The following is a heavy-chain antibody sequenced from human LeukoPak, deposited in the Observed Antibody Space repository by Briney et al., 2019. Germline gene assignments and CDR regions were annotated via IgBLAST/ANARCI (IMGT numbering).Heavy chain of an antibody. J-gene: IGHJ4*02. V-gene: IGHV1-69*04. CDR2: IIPILGIA. D-gene: IGHD3-10*01. CDR3: ARDSYYGSGAY. Sequence: SVKVSCKASGYTFTSYYMHWVRQAPGQGLEWMGRIIPILGIANYAQKFQGRVTITADKSTSTAYMELSSLRSEDTAVYYCARDSYYGSGAYWGQGTLVTVSS. CDR1: GYTFTSYY.